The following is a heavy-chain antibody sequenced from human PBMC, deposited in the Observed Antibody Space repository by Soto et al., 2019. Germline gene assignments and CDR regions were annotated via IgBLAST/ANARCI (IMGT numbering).Heavy chain of an antibody. CDR2: IKQDGSEK. CDR3: AISGSYYYFDY. Sequence: PGGSLRLSCAASGFTFSSYWMSWVRQAPGKGLEWVANIKQDGSEKYYVDSVKGRFTISRDNAKNSLYLQMNSLRAEDTAVYYCAISGSYYYFDYWGQGTLVTVSS. V-gene: IGHV3-7*03. J-gene: IGHJ4*02. CDR1: GFTFSSYW. D-gene: IGHD1-26*01.